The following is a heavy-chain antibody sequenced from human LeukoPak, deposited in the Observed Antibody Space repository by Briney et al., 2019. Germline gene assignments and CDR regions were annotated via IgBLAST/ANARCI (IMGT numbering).Heavy chain of an antibody. V-gene: IGHV3-48*04. Sequence: GGSLRLSCAASGFTFSSYSMNWVRQAPGKGLEWVSYISSSSSTIYYADSVKGRFTVSRDNAKISLYLQMNSLRAEDTAVYYCARERAGHLIDYWGQGTLVTVSS. CDR1: GFTFSSYS. CDR3: ARERAGHLIDY. CDR2: ISSSSSTI. J-gene: IGHJ4*02. D-gene: IGHD6-13*01.